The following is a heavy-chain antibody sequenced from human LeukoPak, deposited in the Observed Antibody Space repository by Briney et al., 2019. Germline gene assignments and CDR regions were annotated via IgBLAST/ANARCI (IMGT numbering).Heavy chain of an antibody. J-gene: IGHJ4*02. Sequence: GGSLRLSCVASGFIFSSYSMNWVRQAPGKGLEWVSSISGSGGNTYYADSVKGRFTISRDNSKNTLYLQMNRLRAEDTAVYYYAPKVVGSTPFDYWGQGTLVTVSS. V-gene: IGHV3-23*01. CDR1: GFIFSSYS. D-gene: IGHD2-15*01. CDR3: APKVVGSTPFDY. CDR2: ISGSGGNT.